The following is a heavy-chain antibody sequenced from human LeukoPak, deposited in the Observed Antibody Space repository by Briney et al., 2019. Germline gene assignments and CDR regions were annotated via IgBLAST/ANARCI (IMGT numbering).Heavy chain of an antibody. D-gene: IGHD5-12*01. CDR1: GFTFSSYA. CDR3: AKETDSGYDLSLFWDY. CDR2: ISGSGGST. V-gene: IGHV3-23*01. Sequence: GGSLRLSCAAPGFTFSSYAMSWVRQAPGKGLEWVSAISGSGGSTYYADSVKGRFTISRDNSKNTLYLQMNSLRAEDTAVYYCAKETDSGYDLSLFWDYWGQGTLVTVSS. J-gene: IGHJ4*02.